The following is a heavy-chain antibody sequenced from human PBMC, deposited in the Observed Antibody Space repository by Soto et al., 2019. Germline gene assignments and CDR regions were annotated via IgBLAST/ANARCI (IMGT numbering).Heavy chain of an antibody. Sequence: EVQLVESGGGLVQPGGSLRLSCVASGFPFSTYWMHWVRQAPGKGLVWVSRINSDGTHTTNAYSVKGRFTMSRDNAKNTLYLQMNSLRAEDTALYYCTRAQDGDHSIDYWGQGTLVTVSS. CDR2: INSDGTHT. D-gene: IGHD4-17*01. J-gene: IGHJ4*02. CDR1: GFPFSTYW. V-gene: IGHV3-74*01. CDR3: TRAQDGDHSIDY.